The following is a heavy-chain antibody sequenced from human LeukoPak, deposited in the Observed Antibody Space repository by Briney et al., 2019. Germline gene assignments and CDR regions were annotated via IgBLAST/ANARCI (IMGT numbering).Heavy chain of an antibody. CDR3: ARDRNFDWLLYLDY. J-gene: IGHJ4*02. CDR1: GFTFSSYS. CDR2: ISSSSYI. Sequence: GGSLRLSCAASGFTFSSYSMNWVRQAPGKGLEWVSSISSSSYIYYADSVKGRFTISRDNAKNSLYLQMNSLRAEDTAVYYCARDRNFDWLLYLDYWGQGTLVTVSS. D-gene: IGHD3-9*01. V-gene: IGHV3-21*01.